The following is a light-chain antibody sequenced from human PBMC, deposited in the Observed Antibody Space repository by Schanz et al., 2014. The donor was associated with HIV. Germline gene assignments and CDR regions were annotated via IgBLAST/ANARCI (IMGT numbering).Light chain of an antibody. Sequence: QSALTQPASVSGSPGQSITISCTGTSSDVGVYNYVSWYQQHPGKAPKLMIYDVNNRPSGVSNRFSGSKSGNTASLTISGLQSDDEAYYHCCSYAGTHTWVFGGGTQLTVL. CDR3: CSYAGTHTWV. CDR2: DVN. V-gene: IGLV2-14*03. CDR1: SSDVGVYNY. J-gene: IGLJ3*02.